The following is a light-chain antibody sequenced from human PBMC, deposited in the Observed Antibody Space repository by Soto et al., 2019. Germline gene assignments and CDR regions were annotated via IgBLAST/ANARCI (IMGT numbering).Light chain of an antibody. J-gene: IGKJ1*01. V-gene: IGKV1-39*01. CDR3: QQSYSTPWT. CDR2: AAS. Sequence: IQMTQSPSSLSASVGDRVTITCQASQDISSYLNWYQQKPGKAPKLLIYAASSLQSGVPSRFSGSGSGTDFTLTISSLQPEDFATYYCQQSYSTPWTFGQGTKVDIK. CDR1: QDISSY.